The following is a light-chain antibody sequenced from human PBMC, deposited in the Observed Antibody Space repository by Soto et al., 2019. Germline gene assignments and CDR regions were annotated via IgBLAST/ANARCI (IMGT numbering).Light chain of an antibody. V-gene: IGKV1-9*01. CDR2: AAS. Sequence: DIQLTQSPSFLSASVGDRVTITCRASQGISSYLAWYQQKPGKAPKLLIYAASTLQSGVPSRFSGSGSGTEFTLTSSSLQPEDFATYYCQQLKTFGQGTKLEIK. J-gene: IGKJ2*01. CDR1: QGISSY. CDR3: QQLKT.